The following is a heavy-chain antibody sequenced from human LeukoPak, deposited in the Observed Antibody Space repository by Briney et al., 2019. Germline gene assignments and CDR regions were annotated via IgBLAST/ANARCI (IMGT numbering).Heavy chain of an antibody. Sequence: SETLSLTCAVYGGSFSGYYWSWIRQPPGKGLEWIGEIDQSGSANSNPSLKSRVTISVDTSKNQFSLKLRSVTAADTAVYYCAGGATMPYYYYYYMDVRGKGTTVTVSS. CDR1: GGSFSGYY. CDR3: AGGATMPYYYYYYMDV. J-gene: IGHJ6*03. V-gene: IGHV4-34*01. D-gene: IGHD5-12*01. CDR2: IDQSGSA.